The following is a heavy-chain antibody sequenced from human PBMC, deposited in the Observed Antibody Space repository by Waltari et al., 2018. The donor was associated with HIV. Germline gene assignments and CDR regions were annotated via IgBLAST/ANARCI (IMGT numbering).Heavy chain of an antibody. V-gene: IGHV1-18*01. D-gene: IGHD3-3*01. J-gene: IGHJ4*02. CDR3: ARALWSGYYTPYPFDY. CDR1: GYTFTSYG. CDR2: ISAYNGHT. Sequence: QVQLVQSGAEVKKPGASVKVSCRASGYTFTSYGISWVRQAPGQGLDWMGWISAYNGHTTYAQRLQGRVTMNTHTSTSTAYMDLRSLRSDDTAFYYCARALWSGYYTPYPFDYWGQGTLVTVSS.